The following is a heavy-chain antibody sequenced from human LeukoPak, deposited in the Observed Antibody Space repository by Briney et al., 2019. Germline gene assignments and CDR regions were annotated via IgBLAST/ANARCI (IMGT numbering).Heavy chain of an antibody. J-gene: IGHJ1*01. CDR1: GFTFDDYG. CDR2: ISGSGGST. V-gene: IGHV3-23*01. D-gene: IGHD2-21*01. Sequence: GGSLRLSCAASGFTFDDYGMSWVRQAPGKGLEWVSAISGSGGSTYYADSVKGRFTISRDNSKNTLYLQMNSLRAEGTAVYYCAKDGVVVIATEYFQHWGQGTLVTVSS. CDR3: AKDGVVVIATEYFQH.